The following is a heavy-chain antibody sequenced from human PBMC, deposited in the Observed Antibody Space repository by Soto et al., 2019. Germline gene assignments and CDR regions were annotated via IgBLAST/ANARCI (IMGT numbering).Heavy chain of an antibody. Sequence: QVQLQESGPGLVKPSETLSLTCTVSGGDISTYYWTWIRQPAGKGLEWIGRIYSSGSTKYNPSLKSRVTMSLDTSKNQFSLRLSSVTAADTAVYYCARGLRFSDWFDPWGQGTLVTVSS. CDR3: ARGLRFSDWFDP. D-gene: IGHD5-12*01. J-gene: IGHJ5*02. V-gene: IGHV4-4*07. CDR1: GGDISTYY. CDR2: IYSSGST.